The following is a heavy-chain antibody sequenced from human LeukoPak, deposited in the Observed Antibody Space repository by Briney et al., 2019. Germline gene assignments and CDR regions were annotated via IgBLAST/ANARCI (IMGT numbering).Heavy chain of an antibody. V-gene: IGHV3-23*01. CDR1: GFTFSSYG. Sequence: GGSLRLSCAASGFTFSSYGMSWVRHAPGKGLEWVSGINGGGGSTYYADSVKGRFTISRDNSKSTLYLQMNSLRAEDTAVYYCAKGVRGWSTFDYWGQGTLVTVSS. J-gene: IGHJ4*02. CDR3: AKGVRGWSTFDY. D-gene: IGHD6-19*01. CDR2: INGGGGST.